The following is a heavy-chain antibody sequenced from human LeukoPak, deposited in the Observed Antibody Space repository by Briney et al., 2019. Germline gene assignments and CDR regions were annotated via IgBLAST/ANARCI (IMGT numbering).Heavy chain of an antibody. D-gene: IGHD2-15*01. Sequence: GGSLRLSCAASGFTFSSYEMNWVRQAPGKGLEWVSYISSSGSTIYYADSVKGRFTISRDNAKSSLYLQMNSLRAEDTAVYYCARDYCSGGSCYSDYWGQGTLVTVSS. CDR1: GFTFSSYE. V-gene: IGHV3-48*03. J-gene: IGHJ4*02. CDR2: ISSSGSTI. CDR3: ARDYCSGGSCYSDY.